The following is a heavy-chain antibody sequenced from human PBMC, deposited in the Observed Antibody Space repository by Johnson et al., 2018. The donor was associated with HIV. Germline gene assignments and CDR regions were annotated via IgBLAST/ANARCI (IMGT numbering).Heavy chain of an antibody. J-gene: IGHJ3*02. V-gene: IGHV3-30*03. CDR3: ARDPDPFREYHGDAFDI. CDR2: ISYDGSNK. Sequence: QEKLVESGGGVVQPGRSLRLSCAASGFTFSSYGMHWVRQAPGKGLEWVAVISYDGSNKYYADSVKGRFTISRDSSKDTLYVQMNSLRGEATAVYYCARDPDPFREYHGDAFDIWGQGTVVTVSS. CDR1: GFTFSSYG. D-gene: IGHD3-10*01.